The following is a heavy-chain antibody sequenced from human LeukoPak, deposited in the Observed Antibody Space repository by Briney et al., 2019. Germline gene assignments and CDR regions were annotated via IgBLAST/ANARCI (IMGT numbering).Heavy chain of an antibody. CDR1: GYTFTSHG. D-gene: IGHD1-14*01. CDR2: ISPFNGNT. Sequence: ASVKVSCKASGYTFTSHGFSCVRQAPGQGLEWMGWISPFNGNTNYAEKFRARVTMTTDASTSTVAMELRSLRSDDTGIYYCARGSLGWGSEPEYFDYWGQGTLVTVSS. J-gene: IGHJ4*01. V-gene: IGHV1-18*01. CDR3: ARGSLGWGSEPEYFDY.